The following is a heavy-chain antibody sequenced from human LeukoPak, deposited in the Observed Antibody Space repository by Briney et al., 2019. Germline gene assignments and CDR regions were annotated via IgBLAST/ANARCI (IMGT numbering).Heavy chain of an antibody. J-gene: IGHJ4*02. D-gene: IGHD1-14*01. CDR1: GGSISSYY. CDR2: IYYSGST. V-gene: IGHV4-59*01. CDR3: ARDQGTRTGEFGY. Sequence: PSETLSLTCTVSGGSISSYYWSWIRQPPGKGLEWIGYIYYSGSTNYNPSLKSRVTISVDTSKNQFSLKLSSVTAADTAVYYCARDQGTRTGEFGYWGQGTLVTVSS.